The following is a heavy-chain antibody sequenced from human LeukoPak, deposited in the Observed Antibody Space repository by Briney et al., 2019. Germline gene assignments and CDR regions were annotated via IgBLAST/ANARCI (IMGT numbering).Heavy chain of an antibody. CDR1: GFTFNSYA. J-gene: IGHJ3*02. Sequence: GGSLRLSCAASGFTFNSYAMSWVRQAPGKGLEWVAVISYDGSNKYYADSVKGRFTISRDNSKNTLYLQMNSLRAEDTAVYYCASGIAAADAFDIWGQGTMVTVSS. CDR2: ISYDGSNK. CDR3: ASGIAAADAFDI. D-gene: IGHD6-13*01. V-gene: IGHV3-30-3*01.